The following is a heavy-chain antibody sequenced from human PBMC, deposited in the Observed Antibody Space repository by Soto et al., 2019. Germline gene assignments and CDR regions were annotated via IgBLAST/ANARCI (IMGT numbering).Heavy chain of an antibody. Sequence: QVQLQESGPGLVTPSETLSLTCTVSGGTVSSGGYYWSWIRQPPGKGLEWIGYISSRGSANYNPSLKSRVTISVDTSKNQFSLKLTSVTAADTAVYYCAMAGNYRYFDAWGRGTLVTVSS. J-gene: IGHJ4*02. CDR3: AMAGNYRYFDA. D-gene: IGHD1-7*01. CDR1: GGTVSSGGYY. V-gene: IGHV4-61*08. CDR2: ISSRGSA.